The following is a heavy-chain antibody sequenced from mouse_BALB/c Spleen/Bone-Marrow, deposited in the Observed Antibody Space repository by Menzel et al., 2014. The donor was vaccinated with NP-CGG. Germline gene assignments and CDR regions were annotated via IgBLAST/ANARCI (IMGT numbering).Heavy chain of an antibody. CDR1: GFTFSSYA. J-gene: IGHJ3*01. CDR2: ISSGGST. D-gene: IGHD2-14*01. Sequence: EVKLVESGGGLVKPGGSLKLSCAASGFTFSSYAMSWVRPTPEKRLEWVASISSGGSTYYPDSVKGRFTISRDNARNILYLQMSSLRSEDTAMYYCARGREVRRGAWFAYWGQGTLVTVSA. V-gene: IGHV5-6-5*01. CDR3: ARGREVRRGAWFAY.